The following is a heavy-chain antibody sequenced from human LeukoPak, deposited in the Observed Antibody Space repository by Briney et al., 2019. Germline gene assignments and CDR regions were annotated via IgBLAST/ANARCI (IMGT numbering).Heavy chain of an antibody. CDR2: ISWNSGSI. J-gene: IGHJ4*02. V-gene: IGHV3-9*01. D-gene: IGHD6-19*01. CDR1: GFTFSSYG. CDR3: AKDGPNSSGLDY. Sequence: GGSLRLSCAASGFTFSSYGMHWVRQAPGKGLEWVSGISWNSGSIGYADSVKGRFTISRDNAKNSLYLQMNSLRAEDTALYYCAKDGPNSSGLDYWGQGTLVTVSS.